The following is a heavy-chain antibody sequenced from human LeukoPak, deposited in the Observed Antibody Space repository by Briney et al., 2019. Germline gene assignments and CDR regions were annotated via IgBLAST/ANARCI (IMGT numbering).Heavy chain of an antibody. D-gene: IGHD5-24*01. J-gene: IGHJ3*02. CDR2: IYYSGST. Sequence: SETLSLTCTASGGTISSYYWSWIRQPPGKGLEWIGYIYYSGSTNYNPSLKSRVIISVDTYKNQFSLKLSSVTAADTAVYYCGREERWLQKRGPYDAFDIWGQGTMVTVSS. V-gene: IGHV4-59*01. CDR1: GGTISSYY. CDR3: GREERWLQKRGPYDAFDI.